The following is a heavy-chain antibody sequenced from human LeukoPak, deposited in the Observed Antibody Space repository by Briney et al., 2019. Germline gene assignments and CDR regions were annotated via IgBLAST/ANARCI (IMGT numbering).Heavy chain of an antibody. V-gene: IGHV3-11*03. Sequence: GGSLRLSCAASGFTFSDYYMSWIRQAPGKGLEWVSYISSSSSYTNYADSVKGRFTISRDNAKNSLYLQMNSLRAEDTAVYYFFQAEDGIRYFDWYNWFDPWGQGTLVTVSS. CDR2: ISSSSSYT. CDR3: FQAEDGIRYFDWYNWFDP. CDR1: GFTFSDYY. J-gene: IGHJ5*02. D-gene: IGHD3-9*01.